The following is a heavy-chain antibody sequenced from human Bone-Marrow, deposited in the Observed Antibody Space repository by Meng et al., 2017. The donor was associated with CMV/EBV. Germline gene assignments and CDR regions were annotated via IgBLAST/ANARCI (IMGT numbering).Heavy chain of an antibody. CDR1: GFTFDDYG. Sequence: GGSLRLSCAASGFTFDDYGMSWVRQAPGKGLEWVSGINWNGGSTGYADSVKGRFTISRDNAKNSLYLQMNSLRAEDTAVYYCARGVTTVTPYYYYGMDVWGQRTTVTVSS. V-gene: IGHV3-20*04. D-gene: IGHD4-11*01. CDR3: ARGVTTVTPYYYYGMDV. J-gene: IGHJ6*02. CDR2: INWNGGST.